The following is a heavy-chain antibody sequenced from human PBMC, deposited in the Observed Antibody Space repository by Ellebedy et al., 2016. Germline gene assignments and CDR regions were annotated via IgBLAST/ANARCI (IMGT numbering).Heavy chain of an antibody. D-gene: IGHD2-2*01. Sequence: GGSLRLSXVASGLSFRNFFMSWVRRAPGGGLEWVSTISGGGDSTVYADSVKGRFTISRDSSKNSVYLQMNNLRGEDTAVYYCRQGHYADYWGQGTLVTVSS. V-gene: IGHV3-23*01. J-gene: IGHJ4*02. CDR3: RQGHYADY. CDR1: GLSFRNFF. CDR2: ISGGGDST.